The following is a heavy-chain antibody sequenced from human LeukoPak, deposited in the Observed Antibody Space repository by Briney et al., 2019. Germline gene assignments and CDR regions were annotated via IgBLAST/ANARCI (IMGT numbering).Heavy chain of an antibody. Sequence: GGALRLSCGASGFTFYDYWMSWVREAPGQGLERVANIKQDGLEKYYRDSAKGRFTISRDNARNSLYLQVNSLRAEDTAVYYGARGGTSGYSSTRHFWGGNYYFDYWGQGSLVTVSS. J-gene: IGHJ4*02. CDR3: ARGGTSGYSSTRHFWGGNYYFDY. V-gene: IGHV3-7*01. CDR2: IKQDGLEK. D-gene: IGHD2-2*01. CDR1: GFTFYDYW.